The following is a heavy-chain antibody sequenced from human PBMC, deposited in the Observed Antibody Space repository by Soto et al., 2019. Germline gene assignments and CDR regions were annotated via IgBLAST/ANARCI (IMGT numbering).Heavy chain of an antibody. D-gene: IGHD6-19*01. V-gene: IGHV3-74*01. CDR1: GFTFNSYW. Sequence: EVQLVESGGGLVQPGGSLRLSCAASGFTFNSYWMHWVRQAPGKGLVWVSRISSDGSSITSAGSVKGRFTISRDNAKDTLYLQMNSLRAEDTAVYYCARGDLAKGWSFADYWGQGTLVTVSS. J-gene: IGHJ4*02. CDR2: ISSDGSSI. CDR3: ARGDLAKGWSFADY.